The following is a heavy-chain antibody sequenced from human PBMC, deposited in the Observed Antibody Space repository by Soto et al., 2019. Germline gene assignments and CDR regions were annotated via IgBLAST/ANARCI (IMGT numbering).Heavy chain of an antibody. Sequence: ASETLSLTCAVSGDSISSDYWWSWVRQPPGKGLEWIGELYHDGSTNYNPSLKSRVTISVDKSKNQFSLKMSSVTAADTAVYYCAPGSSSSRTWFDPWGQGTLVTVSS. D-gene: IGHD6-6*01. CDR1: GDSISSDYW. J-gene: IGHJ5*02. V-gene: IGHV4-4*02. CDR2: LYHDGST. CDR3: APGSSSSRTWFDP.